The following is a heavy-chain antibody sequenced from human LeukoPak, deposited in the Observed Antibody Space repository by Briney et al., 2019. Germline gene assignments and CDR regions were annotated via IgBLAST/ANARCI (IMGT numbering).Heavy chain of an antibody. CDR3: AKDPYQTYREYGSARPDY. CDR1: GYTFTSYD. CDR2: MNPNSGNT. V-gene: IGHV1-8*01. Sequence: GASVKVSCKASGYTFTSYDINWVRRATGQGLEWMGWMNPNSGNTGYAQKFQGRVTMTRNTSISTAYMELSSLRSEDTAVYYCAKDPYQTYREYGSARPDYWGQGTLVTVSS. J-gene: IGHJ4*02. D-gene: IGHD3-10*01.